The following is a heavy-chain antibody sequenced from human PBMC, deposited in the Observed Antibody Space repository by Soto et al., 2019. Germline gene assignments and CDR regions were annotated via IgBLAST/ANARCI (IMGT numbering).Heavy chain of an antibody. D-gene: IGHD5-12*01. CDR3: ARDLVPGYTGFSDY. CDR2: ISAYNGNT. V-gene: IGHV1-18*01. J-gene: IGHJ4*02. Sequence: ASVKVSCKASGGTFSSPLFSWVRQAPGQGLEWMGWISAYNGNTNFAQKLQGRVSLTTDTSSTTAYMELRSLTSDDTAVYYCARDLVPGYTGFSDYWGQGTLVTVSS. CDR1: GGTFSSPL.